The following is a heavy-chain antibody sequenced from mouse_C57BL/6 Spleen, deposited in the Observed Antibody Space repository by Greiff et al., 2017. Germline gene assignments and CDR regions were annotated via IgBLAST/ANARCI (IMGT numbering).Heavy chain of an antibody. CDR3: TRCGGNYPRYWYFDV. CDR2: IDPETGGT. D-gene: IGHD2-1*01. V-gene: IGHV1-15*01. CDR1: GYTFTDYE. Sequence: VKLQESGAELVRPGASVTLSCKASGYTFTDYERHWVKRTPVHGLEWIGAIDPETGGTAYNQKFKGKAILTADKSSSTAYMELRSLTSEDSAVYYCTRCGGNYPRYWYFDVWGTGTTVTVSS. J-gene: IGHJ1*03.